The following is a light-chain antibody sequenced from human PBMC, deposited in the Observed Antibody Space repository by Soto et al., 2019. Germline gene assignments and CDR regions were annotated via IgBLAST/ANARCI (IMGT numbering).Light chain of an antibody. Sequence: QAVVTQPPSVSGSPGQSVTISCTGTSSDVGGYNRVSWYQQSPGTAPKLMIYAVSYRPSGVPDRFSGSKSGNTASLTISGLQTEDEADYYCSSSTSSTTLVFGGGTKLTVL. CDR1: SSDVGGYNR. J-gene: IGLJ2*01. CDR3: SSSTSSTTLV. CDR2: AVS. V-gene: IGLV2-18*02.